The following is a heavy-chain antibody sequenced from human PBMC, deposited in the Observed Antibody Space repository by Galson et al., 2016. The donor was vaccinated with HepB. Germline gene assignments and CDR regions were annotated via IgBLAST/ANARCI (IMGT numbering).Heavy chain of an antibody. Sequence: SVKVSCKASGYTFTTYAIHWVRQAPGQGLEWMGWISAGNGYTKYSQRFQGRVTFTTDTSATTAHMELSSLGSEDTAVYYCARGSGEGGYWGQGTLVTVSS. CDR1: GYTFTTYA. J-gene: IGHJ4*02. CDR3: ARGSGEGGY. V-gene: IGHV1-3*01. CDR2: ISAGNGYT. D-gene: IGHD3-16*01.